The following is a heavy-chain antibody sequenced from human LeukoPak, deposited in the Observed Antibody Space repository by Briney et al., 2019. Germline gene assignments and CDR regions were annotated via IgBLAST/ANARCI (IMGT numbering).Heavy chain of an antibody. CDR2: INWKGDHL. V-gene: IGHV3-9*03. D-gene: IGHD1-14*01. Sequence: PGGSLRLSCAASGFDFDDNAMHWVRLSPGKGLEWVSGINWKGDHLAYAESVKGRFTISRDNAKNSLFLQMNSLKSEDMALYYCVKAIGMQDWSGHFDFWGQGTLVTVSS. CDR3: VKAIGMQDWSGHFDF. J-gene: IGHJ4*02. CDR1: GFDFDDNA.